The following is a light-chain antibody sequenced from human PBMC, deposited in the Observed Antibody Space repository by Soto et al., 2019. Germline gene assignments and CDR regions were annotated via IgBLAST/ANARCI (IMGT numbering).Light chain of an antibody. CDR2: EVS. CDR1: SSDVGGYNY. V-gene: IGLV2-8*01. Sequence: QSVLTQPPSASGSPGQSVTISCTGTSSDVGGYNYVSWYQQHPGKAPKLMIYEVSKRPSGVPDRFSGSKSGNTASLTVSGLQAEDEADYYSSSHAGSNNFVFGTGTKLTVL. J-gene: IGLJ1*01. CDR3: SSHAGSNNFV.